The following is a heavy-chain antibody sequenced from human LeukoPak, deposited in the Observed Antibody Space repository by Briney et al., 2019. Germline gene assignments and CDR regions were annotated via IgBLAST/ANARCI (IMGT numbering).Heavy chain of an antibody. CDR1: GFSFRSYA. CDR3: AKEGMWFGELPLDY. V-gene: IGHV3-23*01. D-gene: IGHD3-10*01. CDR2: ITGSGDGT. J-gene: IGHJ4*02. Sequence: GGSLRLSCVASGFSFRSYAMNWVRQAPGKGLEWVSSITGSGDGTYYGDSMWGRFTISRDNSKNTLYLEMNSLRVEDTAIYYCAKEGMWFGELPLDYWGQGTLVTVSS.